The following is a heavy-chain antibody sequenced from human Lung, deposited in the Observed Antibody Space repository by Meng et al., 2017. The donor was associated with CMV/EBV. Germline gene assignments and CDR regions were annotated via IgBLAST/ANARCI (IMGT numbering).Heavy chain of an antibody. CDR3: ASFPPPGKQWLVTDY. J-gene: IGHJ4*02. CDR2: IYHSGST. CDR1: GGSISSSNW. V-gene: IGHV4-4*02. D-gene: IGHD6-19*01. Sequence: VQRPGSGPGLGKPLGTLSLTLAVPGGSISSSNWWSWVRQPPGKGLEWIGEIYHSGSTNYNPSLKSRVTISVDKSKNQFSLKLSSVTAADTAVYYCASFPPPGKQWLVTDYWGQGTLVTVSS.